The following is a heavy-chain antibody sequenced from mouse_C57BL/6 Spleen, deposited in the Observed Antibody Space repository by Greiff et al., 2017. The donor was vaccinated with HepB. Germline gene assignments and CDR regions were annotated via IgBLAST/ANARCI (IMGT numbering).Heavy chain of an antibody. V-gene: IGHV5-16*01. CDR3: AREARYFDY. Sequence: EVKLLESEGGLVQPGSSMKLSCTASGFTFSDYYMAWVRQVPEKGLEWVANINYDGSSTYYLDSLKSRFIISRDNAKNILYLQMSSLKSEDTATYYCAREARYFDYWGQGTTLTVSS. J-gene: IGHJ2*01. CDR2: INYDGSST. CDR1: GFTFSDYY.